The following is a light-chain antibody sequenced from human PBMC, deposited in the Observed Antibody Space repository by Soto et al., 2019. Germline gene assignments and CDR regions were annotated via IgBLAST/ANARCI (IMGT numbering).Light chain of an antibody. Sequence: QSVLTQPPSGSGAPGQTVSISCTGTSTNIRAGYGVHWYQQRPGTAPKLLIVGNTIRPSGVPDRCSASTSGTSASVAITGLQAEDEGDYYCQSYDSTLSARYVFGTGTKLTVL. V-gene: IGLV1-40*01. CDR2: GNT. CDR1: STNIRAGYG. J-gene: IGLJ1*01. CDR3: QSYDSTLSARYV.